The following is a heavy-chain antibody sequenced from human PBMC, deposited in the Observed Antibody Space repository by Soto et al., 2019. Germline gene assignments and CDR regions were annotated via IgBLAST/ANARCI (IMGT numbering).Heavy chain of an antibody. CDR1: GYTFTNYW. J-gene: IGHJ3*02. CDR2: IYPGDSDT. D-gene: IGHD3-22*01. CDR3: ARAPPTYYYDSSGYYPGRAFDI. V-gene: IGHV5-51*01. Sequence: RGESLKISCKGSGYTFTNYWIGWVRQMPGKGLEWVVIIYPGDSDTRYSPSFQGQVTISADNSITTAYLQWRSLKASDTAMFYCARAPPTYYYDSSGYYPGRAFDIWGQGTMVTVSS.